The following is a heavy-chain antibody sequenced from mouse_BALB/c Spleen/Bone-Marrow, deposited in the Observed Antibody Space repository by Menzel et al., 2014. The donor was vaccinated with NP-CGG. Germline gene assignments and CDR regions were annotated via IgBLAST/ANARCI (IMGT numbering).Heavy chain of an antibody. D-gene: IGHD2-1*01. Sequence: QVQLQQSGAELVKPGASVKLSCKTSGYTFTNYWIQWVKPRPGQGLGWIGEIFPGIGTTYYNEKFKGKATLTIDTSSSTAYMRLSSLTSEDSAVYFCARGGNYGYWGQGTTLTVSS. V-gene: IGHV1S132*01. CDR1: GYTFTNYW. CDR2: IFPGIGTT. CDR3: ARGGNYGY. J-gene: IGHJ2*01.